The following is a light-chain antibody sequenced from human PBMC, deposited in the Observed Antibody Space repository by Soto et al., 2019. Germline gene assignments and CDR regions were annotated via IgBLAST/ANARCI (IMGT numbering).Light chain of an antibody. V-gene: IGLV1-47*01. Sequence: QSVLTQPPSASGTPGQRVTISCFGSSSNIGSNYVYWYQQLPRTAPKLLIYRNNQRPSGVPDRFSGSKSGTSASLAISGLRFEDEADYYCAAWDGSLSGVVFGGGTKLTV. CDR3: AAWDGSLSGVV. J-gene: IGLJ2*01. CDR1: SSNIGSNY. CDR2: RNN.